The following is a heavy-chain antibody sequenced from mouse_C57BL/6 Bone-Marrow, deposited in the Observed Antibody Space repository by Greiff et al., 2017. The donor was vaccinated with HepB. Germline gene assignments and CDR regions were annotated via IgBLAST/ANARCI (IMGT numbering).Heavy chain of an antibody. Sequence: QVQLKESGAELVKPGASVKISCKASGYAFSSYWMNWVKQRPGKGLEWIGQIYPGDGDTNYNGKFKGKATLTADKSSSTAYMQLSSLTAEDAAVYFCARGGVDGYYWFAYWGQVTLVTVSA. CDR1: GYAFSSYW. J-gene: IGHJ3*01. CDR3: ARGGVDGYYWFAY. V-gene: IGHV1-80*01. CDR2: IYPGDGDT. D-gene: IGHD2-3*01.